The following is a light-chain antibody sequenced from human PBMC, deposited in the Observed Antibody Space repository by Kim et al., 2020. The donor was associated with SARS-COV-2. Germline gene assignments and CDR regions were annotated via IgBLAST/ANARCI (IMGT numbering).Light chain of an antibody. Sequence: VTISCTGSSSNIGAGYDVHWYQQLPGTAPKLLIYGNSNRPSGVPDRFSGSKSGTSASLAITGLQAEDEADYYCQSYDSSLSDPWVFGGGTQLTVL. CDR1: SSNIGAGYD. J-gene: IGLJ3*02. CDR3: QSYDSSLSDPWV. V-gene: IGLV1-40*01. CDR2: GNS.